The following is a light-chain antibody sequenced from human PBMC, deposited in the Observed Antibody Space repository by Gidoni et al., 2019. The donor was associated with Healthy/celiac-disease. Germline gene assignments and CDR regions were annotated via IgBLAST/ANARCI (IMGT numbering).Light chain of an antibody. CDR2: AAS. J-gene: IGKJ4*01. V-gene: IGKV1-12*01. CDR1: QGISSW. CDR3: PRANSFPPLT. Sequence: IQMTQSPSSVSASVGDRVTITCRASQGISSWLAWYQQKPGKAPKLLIYAASVLQLGVPSRFIGSGSGSDFTRTVGCLHPEDFPTYFCPRANSFPPLTFGGGTEVEI.